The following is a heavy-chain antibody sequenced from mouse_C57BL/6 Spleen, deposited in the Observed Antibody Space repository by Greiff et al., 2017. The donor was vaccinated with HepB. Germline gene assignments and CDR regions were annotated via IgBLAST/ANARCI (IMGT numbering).Heavy chain of an antibody. V-gene: IGHV1-59*01. D-gene: IGHD2-2*01. CDR2: IDPSDSYT. Sequence: VQLQQPGAELVRPGPSVKLSCKASGYTFTSYWMHWVKQRPGQGLEWIGVIDPSDSYTNYNQKFKGKATLTVDTSSSTAYMQLSSLTSEDSAVYYCARKGLDYAMDYWGQGTSVTVSS. CDR1: GYTFTSYW. CDR3: ARKGLDYAMDY. J-gene: IGHJ4*01.